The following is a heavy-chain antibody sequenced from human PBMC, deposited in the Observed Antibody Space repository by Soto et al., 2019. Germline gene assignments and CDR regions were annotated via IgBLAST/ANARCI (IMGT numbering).Heavy chain of an antibody. CDR3: AREYCTNGVCFTGTGFIDY. Sequence: SETLSLTCTVSGGSISSGGYYWSWIRQHPGKGLEWIGYIYYSGSTYYNPSLKSRVTISVDTSKNQFSLKLSSVTAADTAVYYCAREYCTNGVCFTGTGFIDYWGQGTLVTSPQ. D-gene: IGHD2-8*01. J-gene: IGHJ4*02. V-gene: IGHV4-31*03. CDR2: IYYSGST. CDR1: GGSISSGGYY.